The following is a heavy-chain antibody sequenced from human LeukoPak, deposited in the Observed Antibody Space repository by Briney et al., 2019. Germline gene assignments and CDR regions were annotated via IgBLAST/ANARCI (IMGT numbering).Heavy chain of an antibody. V-gene: IGHV3-33*01. CDR1: GFTFSSYG. J-gene: IGHJ6*02. D-gene: IGHD3-10*01. Sequence: GRSLRLSCAASGFTFSSYGMHWVRQAPGKGLEWVAVIWYDGSNKYYADSVKGRFTISRDNSKNTLYLQMNSLRAEDTAVYYCARDRTMVRGNYYYYGMDVWGQGTTVTVSS. CDR2: IWYDGSNK. CDR3: ARDRTMVRGNYYYYGMDV.